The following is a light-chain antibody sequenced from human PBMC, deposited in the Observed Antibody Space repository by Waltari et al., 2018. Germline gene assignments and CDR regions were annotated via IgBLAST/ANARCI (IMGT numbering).Light chain of an antibody. CDR1: SSDVGAYNY. CDR3: SSYTSSSTRV. CDR2: DVS. V-gene: IGLV2-14*03. J-gene: IGLJ3*02. Sequence: QSALTQPASVSGSPGQSITISCTRTSSDVGAYNYVSWYQQHPGKAPKLMIYDVSNRPSGISYRFSGSKSGNMASLTISGLQAEDEADYYCSSYTSSSTRVFGGGTKLTVL.